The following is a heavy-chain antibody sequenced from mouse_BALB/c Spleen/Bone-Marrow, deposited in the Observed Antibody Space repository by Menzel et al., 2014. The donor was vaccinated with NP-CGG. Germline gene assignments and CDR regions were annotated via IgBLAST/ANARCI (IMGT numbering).Heavy chain of an antibody. D-gene: IGHD2-4*01. V-gene: IGHV5-9-4*01. CDR2: ISSGGSYT. CDR3: AREGLRRRAAMDY. J-gene: IGHJ4*01. Sequence: EVMLVESGGGLVKPGGSLKLSCAASGFTFSSYAMSWVRQSPEKRLEWVAEISSGGSYTYYPDTVTGRFTISRDNAKNTLYLVMSSLRSEDTAMYYCAREGLRRRAAMDYWGQGTSVTVSS. CDR1: GFTFSSYA.